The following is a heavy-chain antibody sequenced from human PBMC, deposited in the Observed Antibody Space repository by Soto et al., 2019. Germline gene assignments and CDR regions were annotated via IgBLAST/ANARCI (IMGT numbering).Heavy chain of an antibody. D-gene: IGHD3-22*01. V-gene: IGHV1-69*06. J-gene: IGHJ6*02. Sequence: SVTVSCKASGGTFISYAISWVRQAPGQGLEWMGGIIPIFGTANYAQKFQGRVTITADKSTSTAYMELSSLRSEDTAVYYCAREGLYYYDSSGYPLIYYYGMDVWGQGTTVTVSS. CDR3: AREGLYYYDSSGYPLIYYYGMDV. CDR1: GGTFISYA. CDR2: IIPIFGTA.